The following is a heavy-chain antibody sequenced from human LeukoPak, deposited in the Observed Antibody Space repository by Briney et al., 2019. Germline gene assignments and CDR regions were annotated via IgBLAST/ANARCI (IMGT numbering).Heavy chain of an antibody. CDR1: GFTLSNYA. D-gene: IGHD5-24*01. J-gene: IGHJ4*02. CDR3: ARQNTPHGNFDY. CDR2: LGTAGDT. V-gene: IGHV3-13*01. Sequence: GGSLRLSCAASGFTLSNYAMHWVRQPAGVGLEWVSALGTAGDTFYPGSVKGRFTISRDNAKESLFLQMNSLRAEDTAVYYCARQNTPHGNFDYWGQGTLVTVSS.